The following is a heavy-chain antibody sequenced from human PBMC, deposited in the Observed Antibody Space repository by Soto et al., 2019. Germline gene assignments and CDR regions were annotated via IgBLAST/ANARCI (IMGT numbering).Heavy chain of an antibody. J-gene: IGHJ4*02. CDR2: ISSTYEI. CDR3: AKTGYYDFWSGPSRFDY. V-gene: IGHV3-48*02. D-gene: IGHD3-3*01. Sequence: GGSLRLSCVVSGFTFSSNHVNWVRQAPGKGLEWISYISSTYEIWYADSVKGRFTISRDNGRNSLFLQMSSLRDEDTAVYYCAKTGYYDFWSGPSRFDYWGQGTLVTVSS. CDR1: GFTFSSNH.